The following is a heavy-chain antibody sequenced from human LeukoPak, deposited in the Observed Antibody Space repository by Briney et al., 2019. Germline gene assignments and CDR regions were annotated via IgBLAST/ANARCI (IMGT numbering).Heavy chain of an antibody. CDR3: ASQSVRPTPPGSGPYYFDY. Sequence: SETLSLTCTVSGGSISSYYWSWIRQPAGKGLEWIGRIYTSGSTNYNPSHKSRVTMSVDTSKNQFSLKLSSVTAADTAVYYCASQSVRPTPPGSGPYYFDYWGQGTLVTVSS. D-gene: IGHD3-10*01. CDR2: IYTSGST. CDR1: GGSISSYY. V-gene: IGHV4-4*07. J-gene: IGHJ4*02.